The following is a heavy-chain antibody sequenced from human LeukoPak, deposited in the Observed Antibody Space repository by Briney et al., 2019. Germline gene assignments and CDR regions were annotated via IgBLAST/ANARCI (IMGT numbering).Heavy chain of an antibody. V-gene: IGHV3-23*01. CDR1: GFTFSSYA. J-gene: IGHJ4*02. D-gene: IGHD1-1*01. Sequence: GGSLRLSCAASGFTFSSYAMSWVRQAPGKGLEWVSAISGSGGSTYYADSVKGRFTISRDNSKNTLYLQMNSLRAEDTAVYYCVRQQTPHGNFDYWGQGTLVTVSS. CDR2: ISGSGGST. CDR3: VRQQTPHGNFDY.